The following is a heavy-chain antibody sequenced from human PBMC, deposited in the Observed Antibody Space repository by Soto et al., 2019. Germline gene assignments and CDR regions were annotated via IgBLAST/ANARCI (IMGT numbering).Heavy chain of an antibody. CDR1: GYTFTSYG. J-gene: IGHJ3*02. Sequence: ASVKVSCKASGYTFTSYGISWVRQAPGQGLEWMGWISAYNGNTNYAQKLQGRVTMTTDTSTSTAYMELRGLRSDDTAVYYSARDLKELTGDAFDIWGQGTMVTVSS. CDR2: ISAYNGNT. D-gene: IGHD7-27*01. V-gene: IGHV1-18*01. CDR3: ARDLKELTGDAFDI.